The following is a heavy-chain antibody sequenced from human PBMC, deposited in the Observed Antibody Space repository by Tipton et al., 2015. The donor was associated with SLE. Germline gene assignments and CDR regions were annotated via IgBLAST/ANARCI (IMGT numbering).Heavy chain of an antibody. J-gene: IGHJ4*02. CDR2: ISRGSGSTI. V-gene: IGHV3-48*03. D-gene: IGHD3-10*02. CDR1: GFTFSTHE. Sequence: SLRLSCAVSGFTFSTHEMSWVRRAPGKGLEWVSYISRGSGSTIYYADSVKGRFTISKDNAKNSLYLQMDSLRAEDTAVYYCARVDSTVRGVIFDYWGQGTLVTVSS. CDR3: ARVDSTVRGVIFDY.